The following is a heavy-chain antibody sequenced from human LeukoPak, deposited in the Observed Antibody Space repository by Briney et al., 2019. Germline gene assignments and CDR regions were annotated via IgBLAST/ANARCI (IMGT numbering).Heavy chain of an antibody. CDR2: IYHNGNT. J-gene: IGHJ3*02. D-gene: IGHD6-6*01. Sequence: PSETLSLTCAVSGYSISSGYYWGWIRQPPGKGLEWVGSIYHNGNTYYNPSLKSRVTISVDTSKNQFSLKLSSVTAADTAVSYCAREYSSSLRAFDIWGQGTMVTVSS. CDR3: AREYSSSLRAFDI. V-gene: IGHV4-38-2*02. CDR1: GYSISSGYY.